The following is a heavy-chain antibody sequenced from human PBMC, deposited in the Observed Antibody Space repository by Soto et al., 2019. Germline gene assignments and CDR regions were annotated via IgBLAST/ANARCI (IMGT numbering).Heavy chain of an antibody. J-gene: IGHJ4*02. CDR2: ISGSSSYI. CDR3: ARDPSGALPGFDY. V-gene: IGHV3-21*02. Sequence: EVQLVESGGGLVKPGGSLRLSCVASGFTFSSYLMNWVRQAPGKGLEWVSAISGSSSYIYYTDSVRGRFTISRDNAKNSVYLQMNSLRVEDTAVYYCARDPSGALPGFDYWGQGILVTVSS. D-gene: IGHD3-3*01. CDR1: GFTFSSYL.